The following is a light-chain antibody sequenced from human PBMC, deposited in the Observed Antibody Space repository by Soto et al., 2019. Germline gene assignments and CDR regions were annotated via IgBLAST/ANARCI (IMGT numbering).Light chain of an antibody. V-gene: IGLV4-69*01. CDR2: LNNDGGH. CDR3: QTWGSGIHVV. Sequence: QLVLTQSPSASASLGASVKLTCTLSSGHSSYAIAWHQQQPEKGPRYLMKLNNDGGHSKGDGIPDRFSGSSSGAERYLTISSLQSEDEADYYCQTWGSGIHVVFGGGTKLTVL. CDR1: SGHSSYA. J-gene: IGLJ2*01.